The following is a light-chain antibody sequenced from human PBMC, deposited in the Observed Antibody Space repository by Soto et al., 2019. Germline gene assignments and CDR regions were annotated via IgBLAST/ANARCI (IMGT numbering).Light chain of an antibody. CDR2: QVS. CDR1: QGLVYSDGNTF. V-gene: IGKV2-30*01. J-gene: IGKJ1*01. CDR3: VQGTHWPWT. Sequence: DVVMTQSPLSLSVTLGQPASISCRSSQGLVYSDGNTFLNWFHQRPGQSPRRLIYQVSNRDSGVXDXYSGSGSGTDYTLTISRVEAEDVAIYYCVQGTHWPWTFRQGTKVEIK.